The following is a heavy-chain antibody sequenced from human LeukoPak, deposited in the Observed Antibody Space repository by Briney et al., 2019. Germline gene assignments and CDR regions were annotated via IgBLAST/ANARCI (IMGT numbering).Heavy chain of an antibody. CDR2: ISGSGGST. D-gene: IGHD3-9*01. CDR1: GFTFSSYG. CDR3: AKDGIDYDILSPPPDY. J-gene: IGHJ4*02. V-gene: IGHV3-23*01. Sequence: GGSLRLSCAASGFTFSSYGMSWVRQAPGKGLEWVSAISGSGGSTYYADSVKGRFTISRDNSKNTLYLQMNSLRAEDTAVYYCAKDGIDYDILSPPPDYWGQGTLVTVSS.